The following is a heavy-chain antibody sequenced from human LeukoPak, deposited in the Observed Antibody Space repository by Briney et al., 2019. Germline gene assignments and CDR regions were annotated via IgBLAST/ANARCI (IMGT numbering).Heavy chain of an antibody. J-gene: IGHJ5*02. CDR2: IYSSGST. CDR1: GGSVNNNC. D-gene: IGHD2-21*01. V-gene: IGHV4-59*08. Sequence: SETLSLTCTVSGGSVNNNCWGLIRQPPGKGLEWVGYIYSSGSTTYNPSLESRLTISIDTSKNHFSLKLSSVTAADTAVYYCAKRAVTTAGDLWFDPWGQGTLVTVSS. CDR3: AKRAVTTAGDLWFDP.